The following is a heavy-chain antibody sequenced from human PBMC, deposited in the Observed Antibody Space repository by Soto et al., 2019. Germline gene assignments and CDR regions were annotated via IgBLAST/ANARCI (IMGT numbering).Heavy chain of an antibody. Sequence: PSETLSLTCTVSGGSISSGGYYWSWIRQHPGKGLEWIGYIYYSGSTYYNPSLKSRVTISVDTSKNQFSLKLSSVTAADTAVYYCARIVVVVAATHDAFDIWGQGTMVTGSS. CDR1: GGSISSGGYY. J-gene: IGHJ3*02. V-gene: IGHV4-31*03. CDR3: ARIVVVVAATHDAFDI. D-gene: IGHD2-15*01. CDR2: IYYSGST.